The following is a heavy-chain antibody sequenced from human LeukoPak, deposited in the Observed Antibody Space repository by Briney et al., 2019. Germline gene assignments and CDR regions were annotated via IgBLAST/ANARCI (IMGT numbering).Heavy chain of an antibody. CDR3: ARDKAGTYGGNSPLGY. V-gene: IGHV1-18*04. CDR2: ISTYNGNT. Sequence: ASVKVSCKASGYTFTSYGISWVRQAPGQGLEWMGWISTYNGNTQYAQKFQGRVTVTTDTSTSTAYMELRSLRSDDTAVYYCARDKAGTYGGNSPLGYWGQGTLVTVSS. D-gene: IGHD4-23*01. J-gene: IGHJ4*02. CDR1: GYTFTSYG.